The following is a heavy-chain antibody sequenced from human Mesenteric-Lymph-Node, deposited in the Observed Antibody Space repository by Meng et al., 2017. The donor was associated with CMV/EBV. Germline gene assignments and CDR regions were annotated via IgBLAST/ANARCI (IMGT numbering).Heavy chain of an antibody. V-gene: IGHV4-61*01. CDR2: IYYSGST. CDR3: ARIPGVSSYYYYGMDV. D-gene: IGHD2-15*01. CDR1: GGSVSSGSYY. J-gene: IGHJ6*02. Sequence: SETLSLTCTVSGGSVSSGSYYWSWIWQPPGKGLEWIGYIYYSGSTNYNPSLKSRVTISVDTSKNQFSLRLRSVTAADTAVYYCARIPGVSSYYYYGMDVWGQGTTVTVSS.